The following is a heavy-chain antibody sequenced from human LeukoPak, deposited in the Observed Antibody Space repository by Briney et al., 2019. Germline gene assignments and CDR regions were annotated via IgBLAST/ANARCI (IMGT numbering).Heavy chain of an antibody. CDR1: GFTFSNYA. D-gene: IGHD6-13*01. CDR3: ARDIGISNSWPYFDF. J-gene: IGHJ4*02. Sequence: GGSLRLSCAASGFTFSNYAMSWVRQAPGKGLEWVSSISTRDGSTYYADSVKGRFTISRDNSRNTLYLQMNSLKAEDTAVYYCARDIGISNSWPYFDFWGQGTLATVSS. CDR2: ISTRDGST. V-gene: IGHV3-23*01.